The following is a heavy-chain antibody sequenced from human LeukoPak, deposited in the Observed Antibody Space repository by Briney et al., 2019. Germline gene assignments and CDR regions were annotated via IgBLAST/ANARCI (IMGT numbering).Heavy chain of an antibody. CDR1: GYTLTDSY. V-gene: IGHV1-2*02. D-gene: IGHD6-6*01. J-gene: IGHJ4*02. Sequence: ASVKVSCKASGYTLTDSYMHWVRQAPGQGLEWLGWINPNSGGTSYAQKFQGRVTMTRDTAISTAYMELSNLNSDDTAVYYCVSRGGNSSGRPYWGQGTLVTVSS. CDR2: INPNSGGT. CDR3: VSRGGNSSGRPY.